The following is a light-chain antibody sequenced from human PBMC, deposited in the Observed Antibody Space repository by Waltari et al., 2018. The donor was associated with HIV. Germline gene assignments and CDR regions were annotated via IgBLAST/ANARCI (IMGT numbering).Light chain of an antibody. CDR2: EDS. J-gene: IGLJ2*01. Sequence: YELTQPPSVSVSPGQTARITCSGDALPKKYAYWYQQKSGQAPVLVIYEDSKRPSGIPERVSGSSSGTMATLTISGAQVEDEADYDCYSTDSSGNHRVFGGGTKLTVL. V-gene: IGLV3-10*01. CDR1: ALPKKY. CDR3: YSTDSSGNHRV.